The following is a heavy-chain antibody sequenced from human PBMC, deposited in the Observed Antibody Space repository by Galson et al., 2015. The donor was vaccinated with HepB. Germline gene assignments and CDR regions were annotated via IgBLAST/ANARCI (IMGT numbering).Heavy chain of an antibody. V-gene: IGHV4-59*08. J-gene: IGHJ3*02. CDR2: IYYSGST. CDR3: ARLGVKYPQSNAFDI. D-gene: IGHD2-2*01. CDR1: GGSISSYY. Sequence: ETLSLTCTVSGGSISSYYWSWIRQPPGKGLEWIGYIYYSGSTNYNPSLKSRVTISVDTSKNQFSLKLSSVTAADTAVYYCARLGVKYPQSNAFDIWGQGTMVTVSS.